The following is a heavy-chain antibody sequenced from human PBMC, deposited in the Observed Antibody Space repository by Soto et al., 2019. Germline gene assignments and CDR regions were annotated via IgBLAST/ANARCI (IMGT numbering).Heavy chain of an antibody. CDR2: IAGGGGGI. Sequence: EVQLLESGGDLIQPGGSLRLSCAASGFIFSDYAMSWVRQAPGMGLEWVSAIAGGGGGIFYADSVKGRFTISRDNSKNTLFLQMNSLRVDDTARYYCAKYYYASGTFSLDSWGQGPLVTVSS. CDR3: AKYYYASGTFSLDS. D-gene: IGHD3-16*01. CDR1: GFIFSDYA. J-gene: IGHJ4*02. V-gene: IGHV3-23*01.